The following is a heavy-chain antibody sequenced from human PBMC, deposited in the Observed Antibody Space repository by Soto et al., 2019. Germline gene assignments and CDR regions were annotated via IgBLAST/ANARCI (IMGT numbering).Heavy chain of an antibody. CDR1: GYTFTGYY. D-gene: IGHD2-2*01. CDR2: INPNSGGT. V-gene: IGHV1-2*04. Sequence: ASVKVSFKASGYTFTGYYMHWVRQAPGQGLEWMGWINPNSGGTNYAQKFQGWVTMTRDTSISTAYMELSRLRSDDTAVYYCARGPHIVVVPAASTRNFAYWGQGTLVTVSS. J-gene: IGHJ4*02. CDR3: ARGPHIVVVPAASTRNFAY.